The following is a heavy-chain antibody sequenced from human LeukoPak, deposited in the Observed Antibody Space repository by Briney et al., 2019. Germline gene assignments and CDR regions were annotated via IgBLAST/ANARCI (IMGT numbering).Heavy chain of an antibody. D-gene: IGHD5-18*01. CDR1: GGSTTSPGYF. CDR3: ARVSGYGYSGNPLYHLDS. V-gene: IGHV4-31*03. Sequence: SQTLSLTCTVSGGSTTSPGYFWSWIRQHPGKGLEWIGYIYYSGSTYYNPSLKSRLTISLDTSKNQLSLKLSSVTAADTAIYYCARVSGYGYSGNPLYHLDSWGQGTLVTVSS. CDR2: IYYSGST. J-gene: IGHJ4*02.